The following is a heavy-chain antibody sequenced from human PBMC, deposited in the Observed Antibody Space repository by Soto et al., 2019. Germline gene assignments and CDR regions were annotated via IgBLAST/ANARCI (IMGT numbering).Heavy chain of an antibody. D-gene: IGHD3-22*01. CDR2: IYYSGST. CDR1: VASIYSYY. V-gene: IGHV4-59*01. J-gene: IGHJ3*02. Sequence: SETLSLICTVSVASIYSYYWDEVRNHQGKGRERIGYIYYSGSTNYNPSLKSRVTISVDTSKNQFSLKLSSVTAADTAVYYCARGRHYYDSSGYPRPGAFDMLVQGTMVTVSS. CDR3: ARGRHYYDSSGYPRPGAFDM.